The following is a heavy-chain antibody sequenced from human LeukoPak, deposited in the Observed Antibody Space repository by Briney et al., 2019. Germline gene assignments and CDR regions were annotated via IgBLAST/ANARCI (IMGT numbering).Heavy chain of an antibody. D-gene: IGHD3-10*01. J-gene: IGHJ1*01. CDR1: GGSFSGYY. V-gene: IGHV3-23*01. CDR2: ISGSGGST. CDR3: AAMVRGVISYFQH. Sequence: ETLSLTCAVYGGSFSGYYWSRVRQAPGKGLEWVSAISGSGGSTYYADSVKGRFTISRDNSKNTLYLQMNSLRAEDTAVYYCAAMVRGVISYFQHWGQCTLVTVSS.